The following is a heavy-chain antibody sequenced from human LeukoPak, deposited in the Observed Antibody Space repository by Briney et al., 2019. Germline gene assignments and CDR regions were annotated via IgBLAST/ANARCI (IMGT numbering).Heavy chain of an antibody. D-gene: IGHD3-10*01. CDR3: AKDTRITMVRGVIPKKGFDY. CDR1: GFTFSSYA. J-gene: IGHJ4*02. CDR2: ISGSGGST. Sequence: GASLRLSCAASGFTFSSYAMSWVRQAPGKGLEWVSAISGSGGSTYYADSVKGRFTISRDNSKNTLYLQMNSLRAEDTAVYYCAKDTRITMVRGVIPKKGFDYWGQGTLVTVSS. V-gene: IGHV3-23*01.